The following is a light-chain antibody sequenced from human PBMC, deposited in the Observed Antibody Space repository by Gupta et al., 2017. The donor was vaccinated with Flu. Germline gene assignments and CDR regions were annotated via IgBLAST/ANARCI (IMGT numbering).Light chain of an antibody. Sequence: DIQMTQSPSTLSASVGDRVTITCRASQSISIWLAWFQKKPGEAPKPLIYKASNLESGVPSRFSGSGSGTEFSLTISSLQPDDFATYYCQQYKSNPWTFGQGTKVEIK. CDR2: KAS. J-gene: IGKJ1*01. CDR3: QQYKSNPWT. CDR1: QSISIW. V-gene: IGKV1-5*03.